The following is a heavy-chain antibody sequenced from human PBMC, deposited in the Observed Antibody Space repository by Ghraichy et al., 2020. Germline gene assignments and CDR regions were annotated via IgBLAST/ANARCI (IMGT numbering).Heavy chain of an antibody. Sequence: ASGKVSCKASGYTFTSYGISWVRQAPGQGLEWMGWISAYNGNTNYAQKLQGRVTMTTDTSTSTAYMELRSLRSDDTAVYYCARDFPHWKWFDPWGQGTLVTVSS. V-gene: IGHV1-18*04. CDR2: ISAYNGNT. CDR1: GYTFTSYG. CDR3: ARDFPHWKWFDP. D-gene: IGHD1-1*01. J-gene: IGHJ5*02.